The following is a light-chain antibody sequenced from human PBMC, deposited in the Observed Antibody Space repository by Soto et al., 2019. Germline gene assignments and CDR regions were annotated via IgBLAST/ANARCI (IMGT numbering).Light chain of an antibody. CDR1: STDFVSYNR. J-gene: IGLJ1*01. V-gene: IGLV2-18*01. Sequence: SALTQPPSVSGSPGQSVTISCTGTSTDFVSYNRVSWYQQPPGTAPKLIIYEASNRPSGVPDRFSGFKSGNTASLTISGLQAADEADYYCSLYTSENTYVFGTGTKATVL. CDR2: EAS. CDR3: SLYTSENTYV.